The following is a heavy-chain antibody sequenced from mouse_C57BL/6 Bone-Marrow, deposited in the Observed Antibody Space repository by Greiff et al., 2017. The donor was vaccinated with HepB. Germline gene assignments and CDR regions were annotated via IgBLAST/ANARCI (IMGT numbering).Heavy chain of an antibody. J-gene: IGHJ2*01. CDR2: ISSGGDYI. CDR1: GFTFSSYA. V-gene: IGHV5-9-1*02. Sequence: EVNVVESGEGLVKPGGSLKLSCAASGFTFSSYAMSWVRQTPEKRLEWVAYISSGGDYIYYADTVKGRFTISRDNARNTLYLQMSSLKSEDTAMYYCTRARDGYCFDYWGQGTTLTVSS. CDR3: TRARDGYCFDY. D-gene: IGHD2-3*01.